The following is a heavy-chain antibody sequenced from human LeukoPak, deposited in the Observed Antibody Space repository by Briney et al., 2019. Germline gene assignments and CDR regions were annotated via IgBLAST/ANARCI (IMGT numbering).Heavy chain of an antibody. CDR2: IIPIFGTA. V-gene: IGHV1-69*13. CDR3: ARGAQTADFWSGRTYFDY. CDR1: GGTFSSYA. J-gene: IGHJ4*02. Sequence: SVKVSCKASGGTFSSYAISWVRQAPGQGLEWMGGIIPIFGTANYAQKFQGRVTITADESTSTAYMELSSLRSEDTAVYYCARGAQTADFWSGRTYFDYWGQGTLVTVSS. D-gene: IGHD3-3*01.